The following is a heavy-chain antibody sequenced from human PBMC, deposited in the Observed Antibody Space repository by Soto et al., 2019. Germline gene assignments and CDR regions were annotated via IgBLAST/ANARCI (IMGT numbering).Heavy chain of an antibody. D-gene: IGHD6-19*01. V-gene: IGHV4-59*01. CDR2: IYYSGST. Sequence: SETLSLTCTVSGGSISSYYWSWIRQPPGKGLEWIGYIYYSGSTNYNPSLKSRVTISVDTSKNQFSLKLSSVTAADTAVYYCARGIAVAGYYYYYFKDVWSKGTTVTVSS. CDR1: GGSISSYY. J-gene: IGHJ6*03. CDR3: ARGIAVAGYYYYYFKDV.